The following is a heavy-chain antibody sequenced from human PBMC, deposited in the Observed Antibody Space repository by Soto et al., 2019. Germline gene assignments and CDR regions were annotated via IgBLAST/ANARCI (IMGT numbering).Heavy chain of an antibody. CDR2: VSKSDYT. CDR3: AREDSIIIPAVSDF. CDR1: GFNFNNYG. J-gene: IGHJ4*02. V-gene: IGHV3-21*01. Sequence: LRLSCAVSGFNFNNYGINWVRQAPGKGLEWVSSVSKSDYTYYSDSVKGRFTISRDNAKNSVSLQMNTLRAEDTAVYYCAREDSIIIPAVSDFWGQGTLVTVSS. D-gene: IGHD2-2*01.